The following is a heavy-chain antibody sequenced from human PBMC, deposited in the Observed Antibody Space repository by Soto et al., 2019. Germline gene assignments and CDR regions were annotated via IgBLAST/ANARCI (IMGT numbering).Heavy chain of an antibody. CDR3: AKDYGSSRYFFDY. V-gene: IGHV3-23*01. D-gene: IGHD6-6*01. J-gene: IGHJ4*02. Sequence: GGSLRLSCAASGFTFTNYAMSWVRQAPGEGLEWVSTTSGSGGNTHYADSVKGRFSISRDNSKNTLYIQMNSLRAEDTAVYYCAKDYGSSRYFFDYWGQGALVTVSS. CDR2: TSGSGGNT. CDR1: GFTFTNYA.